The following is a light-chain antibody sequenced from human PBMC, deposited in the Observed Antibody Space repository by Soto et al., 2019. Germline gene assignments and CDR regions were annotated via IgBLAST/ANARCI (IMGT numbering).Light chain of an antibody. V-gene: IGKV1-5*01. Sequence: DIQMTQSPSTLSASVGDIVTITCRASQSVGYWLACYQQKPWKAPTFLVYDASNLHSGVPARFSGSGSGSEFTLTIISLQPDDFGTYYCQQYYSSWTFGQGTKVEIK. J-gene: IGKJ1*01. CDR2: DAS. CDR3: QQYYSSWT. CDR1: QSVGYW.